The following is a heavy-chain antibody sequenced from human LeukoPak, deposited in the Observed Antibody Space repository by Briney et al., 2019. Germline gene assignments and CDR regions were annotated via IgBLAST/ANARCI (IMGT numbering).Heavy chain of an antibody. CDR2: IYSGSST. CDR1: GFTVSSNY. Sequence: PGGSLRLSCVASGFTVSSNYMSWVRQAPGKGLEWVSVIYSGSSTYYAESVKGRFTISRDNSKNTLYLQMNSLRAEDTAIYYCAREAGYDTGGYPRDYWGQGTLVTVSS. V-gene: IGHV3-53*01. D-gene: IGHD2-8*02. J-gene: IGHJ4*02. CDR3: AREAGYDTGGYPRDY.